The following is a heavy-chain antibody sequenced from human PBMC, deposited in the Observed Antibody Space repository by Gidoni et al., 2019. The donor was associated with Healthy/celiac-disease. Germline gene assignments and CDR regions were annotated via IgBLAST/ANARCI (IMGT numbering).Heavy chain of an antibody. CDR2: ISGSGGST. V-gene: IGHV3-23*01. J-gene: IGHJ3*02. Sequence: EVQLLESGGGLVQPGGSLRLSCAASGFTFSSYAMSWVRQAPGKGLEWVSAISGSGGSTYYADSVKGRFTISRDNSKNTLYLQMNSLRAEDTAVYYCAKDSDFWSGYFGFRPIWGQGTMVTVSS. D-gene: IGHD3-3*01. CDR3: AKDSDFWSGYFGFRPI. CDR1: GFTFSSYA.